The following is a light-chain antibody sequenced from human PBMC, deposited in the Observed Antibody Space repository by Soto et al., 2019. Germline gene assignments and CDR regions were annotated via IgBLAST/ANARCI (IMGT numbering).Light chain of an antibody. Sequence: ESVLTQSPGTLSLSPGERATLSCRASQSINSRYLAWYQQKPGQAPRLLIYGASSRATGIPDRFSGSGSGTDFTLTISRLEPEDFAVYYCQQFGSSHGFTFGPGTKVDIK. CDR2: GAS. CDR1: QSINSRY. V-gene: IGKV3-20*01. CDR3: QQFGSSHGFT. J-gene: IGKJ3*01.